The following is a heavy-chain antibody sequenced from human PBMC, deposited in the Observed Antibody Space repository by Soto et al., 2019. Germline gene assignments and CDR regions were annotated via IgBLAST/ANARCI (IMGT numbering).Heavy chain of an antibody. CDR3: ARDIRGYCSSTSCLPDAFDI. Sequence: EVQLVESGGGLVQPGGSLRLSCAASGFTFSSYWMSWVRQAPGKGLEWVANIKQDGSEKYYVDSVKGRFTISRDNANNSLYLQMNSLRAEDTAVYYCARDIRGYCSSTSCLPDAFDIWGQGTMVTFSS. D-gene: IGHD2-2*01. J-gene: IGHJ3*02. CDR2: IKQDGSEK. CDR1: GFTFSSYW. V-gene: IGHV3-7*01.